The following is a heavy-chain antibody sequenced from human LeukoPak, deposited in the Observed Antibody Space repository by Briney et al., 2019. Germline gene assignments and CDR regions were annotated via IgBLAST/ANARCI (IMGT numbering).Heavy chain of an antibody. CDR3: ARLGLEVGGPNWFDS. J-gene: IGHJ5*01. Sequence: GGSLRLSCAAPGFIFSSNWMGWVRQAPGKGLEWVAHIKRDESQKYYLDSVKGRFTISRDNAKNSLYLQMNSLRVEDTAVYYCARLGLEVGGPNWFDSWGQGTLVTVSS. V-gene: IGHV3-7*01. CDR1: GFIFSSNW. CDR2: IKRDESQK. D-gene: IGHD1-1*01.